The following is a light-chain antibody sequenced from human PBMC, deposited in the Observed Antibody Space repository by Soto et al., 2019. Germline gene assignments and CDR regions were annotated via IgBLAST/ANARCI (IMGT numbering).Light chain of an antibody. CDR2: AAS. J-gene: IGKJ1*01. Sequence: DIQMTQSPSSLPASVGDTVNITCRASEDISSYVDWYRQKPGNVPELLINAASRLQSGVPSRFRDSGSGTDLTLTIRRLQHEDGETYSCQKYNSVPWTFGQGTKVE. CDR1: EDISSY. V-gene: IGKV1-27*01. CDR3: QKYNSVPWT.